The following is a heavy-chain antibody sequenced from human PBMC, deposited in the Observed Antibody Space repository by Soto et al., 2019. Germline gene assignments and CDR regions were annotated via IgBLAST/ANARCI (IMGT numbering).Heavy chain of an antibody. D-gene: IGHD2-2*01. J-gene: IGHJ4*02. Sequence: GASLRVSCKASGYSLSEYYLHWVRQAPGQGLEWMRWINPTTGGTTYAQKFEGRVTMTRERSVKKAYMELSRLRSDETALSFCARASGSPLTGYAPLGFWGQGSLVTVS. CDR1: GYSLSEYY. V-gene: IGHV1-2*02. CDR3: ARASGSPLTGYAPLGF. CDR2: INPTTGGT.